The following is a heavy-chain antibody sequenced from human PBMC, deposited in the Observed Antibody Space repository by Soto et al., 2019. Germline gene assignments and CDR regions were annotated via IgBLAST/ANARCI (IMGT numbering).Heavy chain of an antibody. CDR3: ARPSVVGGYDRRFDY. J-gene: IGHJ4*02. CDR2: IDPSDSYT. V-gene: IGHV5-10-1*01. D-gene: IGHD5-12*01. CDR1: GYSFTSYW. Sequence: GESLKISCKGSGYSFTSYWISWMRQMPGKGLEWMGRIDPSDSYTNYSPSFQGHVTISADKSISTAYLQWSSLKASDTAMYYCARPSVVGGYDRRFDYWGQGTLVTVSS.